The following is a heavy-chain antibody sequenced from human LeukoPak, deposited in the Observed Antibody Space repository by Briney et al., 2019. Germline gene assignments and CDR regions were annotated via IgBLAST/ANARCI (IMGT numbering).Heavy chain of an antibody. V-gene: IGHV4-34*01. Sequence: SETLSLTPAVSVGSSCAYYTSWVRHPPPKGREWIGEINHSGRTNYTPTLTTRVAISVETSKTRSSPKRSCATAADTAVYYCARERIVVVPAVPGYMDVWGKGTTVTVSS. CDR2: INHSGRT. CDR1: VGSSCAYY. D-gene: IGHD2-2*01. J-gene: IGHJ6*03. CDR3: ARERIVVVPAVPGYMDV.